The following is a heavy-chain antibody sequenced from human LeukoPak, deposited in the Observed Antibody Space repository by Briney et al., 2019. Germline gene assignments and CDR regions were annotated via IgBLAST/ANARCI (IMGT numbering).Heavy chain of an antibody. CDR2: IYHSGST. V-gene: IGHV4-4*02. Sequence: SGTLSLTCAVSGGSISSSNWWSWVRQPPGKGLEWIGEIYHSGSTNYNPSLKSRVTMSVDTSKNQFSLKLSSVTAADTAVYYCARDNPAAMVYGTNWFDPWGQGTLVTVSS. CDR1: GGSISSSNW. D-gene: IGHD5-18*01. CDR3: ARDNPAAMVYGTNWFDP. J-gene: IGHJ5*02.